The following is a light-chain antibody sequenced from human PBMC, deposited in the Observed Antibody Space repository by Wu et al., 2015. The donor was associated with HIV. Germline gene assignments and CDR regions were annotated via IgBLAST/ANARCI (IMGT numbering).Light chain of an antibody. J-gene: IGKJ2*01. CDR3: QQYGSSPFT. Sequence: DIALTQSPGTLSLSPGERATLSCRASQSVSSSYLAWYQQKLGQAPRLLIYGASSRATGIPDRFSGSGSGTDFTLTISRLEPEDFAVYYCQQYGSSPFTFGQGTKLEIK. V-gene: IGKV3-20*01. CDR1: QSVSSSY. CDR2: GAS.